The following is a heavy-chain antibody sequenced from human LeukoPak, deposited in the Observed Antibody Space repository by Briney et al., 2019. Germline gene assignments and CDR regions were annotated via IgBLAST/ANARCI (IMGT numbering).Heavy chain of an antibody. CDR1: DFNFNTYT. V-gene: IGHV3-21*01. CDR3: AKIDDYYKHFDS. Sequence: PGGSLRLSCTASDFNFNTYTIDWVRQAPGKGLEWVSSISSRSSYIYYADALRDQFSTSRDNAKNSVYLQMDGLRVEDTAVYYCAKIDDYYKHFDSWGQGTLVTVSS. CDR2: ISSRSSYI. D-gene: IGHD2-21*02. J-gene: IGHJ4*02.